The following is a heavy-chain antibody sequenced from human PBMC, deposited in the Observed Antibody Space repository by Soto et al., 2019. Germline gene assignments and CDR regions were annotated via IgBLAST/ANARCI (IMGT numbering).Heavy chain of an antibody. D-gene: IGHD3-9*01. CDR3: ARVKEGDILTGYYFDY. CDR1: GGSISSGGYS. Sequence: SETLSLTCAVSGGSISSGGYSWSWIRQPPGKGLEWIGYIYHSGSTYYNPSLKSRVTISVDRSKNQFSLKLSSVTAADTAVYYCARVKEGDILTGYYFDYWGQGTLVTVSS. V-gene: IGHV4-30-2*01. CDR2: IYHSGST. J-gene: IGHJ4*01.